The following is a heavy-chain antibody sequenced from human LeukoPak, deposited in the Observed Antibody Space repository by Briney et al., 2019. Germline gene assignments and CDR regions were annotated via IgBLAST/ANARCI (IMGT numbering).Heavy chain of an antibody. CDR1: GFSFSRAW. CDR3: AKPAKTDYADY. V-gene: IGHV3-66*04. CDR2: IYSGGST. J-gene: IGHJ4*02. Sequence: GGSLRLSCAASGFSFSRAWMSWVRQAPGKGLEWVSVIYSGGSTYYADSVKGRFTISRDNSKNTLYLQMNSLRAEDTALYYCAKPAKTDYADYWGQGTLVTVSS. D-gene: IGHD1-14*01.